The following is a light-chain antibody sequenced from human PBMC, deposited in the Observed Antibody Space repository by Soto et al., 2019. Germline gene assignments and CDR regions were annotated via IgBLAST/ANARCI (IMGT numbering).Light chain of an antibody. CDR1: SSDVGGYNY. CDR2: EVT. V-gene: IGLV2-8*01. Sequence: QSALTQPPSASGSPGQSVTISCTGTSSDVGGYNYVSWYQQHPGKAPKLMIYEVTKWPSGVPDRFSGSKSGNTASLTVSGLQAEEEADYYCSSYAGSNNRVFGGGTKLTVL. J-gene: IGLJ3*02. CDR3: SSYAGSNNRV.